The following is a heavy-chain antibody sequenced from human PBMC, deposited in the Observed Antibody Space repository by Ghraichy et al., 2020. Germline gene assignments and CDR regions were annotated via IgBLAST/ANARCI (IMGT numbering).Heavy chain of an antibody. D-gene: IGHD5-18*01. CDR1: GFTFSSYA. V-gene: IGHV3-23*01. CDR3: AKEFLVGLGSVDTAMVVPDYYYYGMDV. Sequence: GESLNISCAASGFTFSSYAMSWVRQAPGKGLEWVSAISGSGGSTYYADSVKGRFTISRDNSKNTLYLQMNSLRAEDTAVYYCAKEFLVGLGSVDTAMVVPDYYYYGMDVWGQGTTVTVSS. CDR2: ISGSGGST. J-gene: IGHJ6*02.